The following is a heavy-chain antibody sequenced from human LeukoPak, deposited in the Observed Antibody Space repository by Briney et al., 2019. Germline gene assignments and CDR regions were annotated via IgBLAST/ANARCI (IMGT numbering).Heavy chain of an antibody. CDR1: GGSFSDYF. CDR2: MIHSGIT. Sequence: SETLSLTCAVYGGSFSDYFWGWIRQPPGKGLEWIGEMIHSGITNYNPSLKGRVTISLDTSKNQFSLRLTSVTAADTAVYYCARVSGLNNFDYWGQGTLVTVSS. V-gene: IGHV4-34*12. CDR3: ARVSGLNNFDY. J-gene: IGHJ4*02. D-gene: IGHD2-8*01.